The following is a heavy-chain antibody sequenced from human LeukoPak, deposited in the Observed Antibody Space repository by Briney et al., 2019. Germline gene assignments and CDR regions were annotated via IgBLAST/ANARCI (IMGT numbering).Heavy chain of an antibody. CDR3: ARDKAPGGKRWFDP. D-gene: IGHD4-23*01. CDR2: ISDVGSN. V-gene: IGHV4-59*01. J-gene: IGHJ5*02. Sequence: SETLSLTCTVSGVSISTYYWSWIRQHPGKGLEWIGYISDVGSNDYNPSLKGRVTISRDTSKNQFSLRLSSVTAADAAVYHCARDKAPGGKRWFDPWGQGTLVIVSS. CDR1: GVSISTYY.